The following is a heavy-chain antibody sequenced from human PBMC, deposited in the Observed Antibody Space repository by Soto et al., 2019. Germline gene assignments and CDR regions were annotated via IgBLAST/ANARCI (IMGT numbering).Heavy chain of an antibody. D-gene: IGHD2-21*01. CDR2: ISYDGSNK. CDR3: ARDILWYGGGAFDI. CDR1: GFTFSSYA. V-gene: IGHV3-30-3*01. Sequence: GGSLRLSCAASGFTFSSYAMHWVRQAPGKGLEWVAVISYDGSNKYYADSVKGRFTISRDNSKNSLYLQMNSLRAEDTAVYYCARDILWYGGGAFDIWGQGTMVTVSS. J-gene: IGHJ3*02.